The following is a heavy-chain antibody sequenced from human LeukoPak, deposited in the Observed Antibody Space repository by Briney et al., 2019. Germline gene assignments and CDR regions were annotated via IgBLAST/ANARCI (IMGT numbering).Heavy chain of an antibody. V-gene: IGHV1-8*01. CDR1: GYTFTSYD. D-gene: IGHD4-23*01. CDR2: MNPNSGNT. Sequence: ASVKVSCKASGYTFTSYDINWVRQATGQGLEWMGWMNPNSGNTGYAQKFQGRVTMTRNTSISTAYMELSSLRSEDTAVYYCARGALIGGNRRYYYYGMDVWGQGTTVTVSS. CDR3: ARGALIGGNRRYYYYGMDV. J-gene: IGHJ6*02.